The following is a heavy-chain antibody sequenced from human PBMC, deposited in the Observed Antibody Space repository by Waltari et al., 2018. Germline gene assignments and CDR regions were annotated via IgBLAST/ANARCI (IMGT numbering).Heavy chain of an antibody. CDR3: ARGSSWYGVDY. D-gene: IGHD6-13*01. Sequence: QVQLQESGPGLVKPSETLSLTCTVSGGSISSYYWSWIRQPPGKGLEWIGYIYYSGSTNYNPSLKSRVTISVDTSKNQFSLKLSSVTAADTAVYYCARGSSWYGVDYWGQGTLVTVSS. CDR1: GGSISSYY. J-gene: IGHJ4*02. V-gene: IGHV4-59*01. CDR2: IYYSGST.